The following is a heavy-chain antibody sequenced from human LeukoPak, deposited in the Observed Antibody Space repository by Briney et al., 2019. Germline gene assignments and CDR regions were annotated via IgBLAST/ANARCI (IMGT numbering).Heavy chain of an antibody. Sequence: SETLSLTCSVSGYSINNGFYWDWIRQPPGKGLEWIGSIYYSGSTYYSPSLKSRVTISVDTSKNQFSLKLSSVTAADTAVYYCVSYCSATSCYRGLQYFQHWGQGTLVTVSS. V-gene: IGHV4-38-2*01. J-gene: IGHJ1*01. CDR3: VSYCSATSCYRGLQYFQH. CDR2: IYYSGST. CDR1: GYSINNGFY. D-gene: IGHD2-2*02.